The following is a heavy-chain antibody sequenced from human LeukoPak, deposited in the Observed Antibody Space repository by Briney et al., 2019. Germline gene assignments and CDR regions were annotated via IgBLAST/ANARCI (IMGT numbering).Heavy chain of an antibody. CDR1: GFTFSSYS. J-gene: IGHJ3*02. CDR2: ISSSGSYI. D-gene: IGHD3-22*01. CDR3: ARDRYYYDSSGYFDDAFDI. V-gene: IGHV3-21*01. Sequence: GGSLRLSCAASGFTFSSYSMNWVRQAPGKGLEWVSSISSSGSYIYYADSVKGRFTISRDNAKNSLYLQMNSLRAEDTAVYYCARDRYYYDSSGYFDDAFDIWGQGTMVTVSS.